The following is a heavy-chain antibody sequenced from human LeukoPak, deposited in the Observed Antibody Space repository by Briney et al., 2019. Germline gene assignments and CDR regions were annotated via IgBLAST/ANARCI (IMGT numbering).Heavy chain of an antibody. V-gene: IGHV1-24*01. CDR2: FDPEDGET. Sequence: ASVKVSCEVSGYTLTELSMNWVRQAPGKGLEWMGGFDPEDGETIYAQKFQGRVTMTEDTSTDTAYMELSSLRSEDTAVYYCATYPHYYGSGSPDYWGQGTLVTVSS. CDR3: ATYPHYYGSGSPDY. D-gene: IGHD3-10*01. CDR1: GYTLTELS. J-gene: IGHJ4*02.